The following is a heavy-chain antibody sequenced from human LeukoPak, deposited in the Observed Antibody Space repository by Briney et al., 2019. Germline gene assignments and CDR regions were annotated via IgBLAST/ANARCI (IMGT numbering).Heavy chain of an antibody. D-gene: IGHD5-12*01. Sequence: EPGGSLRLSCAASGFTFSSYAMHWVRQAPGKGLEWVAAISQDGSSKHYADSVKGRVTISRDNSKNTLYLQMNSLRAEDTAVYYCASGYDPRPYYYYGMDVWGQGTTVTVSS. CDR2: ISQDGSSK. J-gene: IGHJ6*02. CDR3: ASGYDPRPYYYYGMDV. V-gene: IGHV3-30-3*01. CDR1: GFTFSSYA.